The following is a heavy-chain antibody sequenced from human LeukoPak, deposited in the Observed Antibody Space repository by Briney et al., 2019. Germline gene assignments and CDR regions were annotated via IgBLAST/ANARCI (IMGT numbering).Heavy chain of an antibody. CDR3: ARGARFRYSSSWYYFDY. V-gene: IGHV4-59*01. Sequence: SETLSLTCTVSGGSMSSYYWSWIRQPPGKGLEWIGYIYYSGSTNYNPSLKSRVTISVDTSKNQFSLKLSSVTAADTAVYYCARGARFRYSSSWYYFDYWGQGTLVTVSS. CDR1: GGSMSSYY. CDR2: IYYSGST. D-gene: IGHD6-13*01. J-gene: IGHJ4*02.